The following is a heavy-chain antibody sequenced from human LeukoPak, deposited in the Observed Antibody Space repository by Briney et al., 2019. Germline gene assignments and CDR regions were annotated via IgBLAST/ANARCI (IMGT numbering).Heavy chain of an antibody. D-gene: IGHD1-26*01. V-gene: IGHV3-21*01. CDR3: ARDPGVGVHDY. Sequence: GGSLRLSCAASGFTFSSYSMNWVRQAPGKGLEWVSSISSSSSYIYYADSVKGRFTISRDNAKNSLYLQMNSLRAEDTAVYYCARDPGVGVHDYWGQGTLVTVPS. CDR1: GFTFSSYS. CDR2: ISSSSSYI. J-gene: IGHJ4*02.